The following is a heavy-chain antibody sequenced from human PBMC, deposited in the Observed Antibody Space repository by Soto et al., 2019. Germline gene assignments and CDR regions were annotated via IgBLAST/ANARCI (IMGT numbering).Heavy chain of an antibody. D-gene: IGHD3-9*01. J-gene: IGHJ5*02. CDR2: IIPIFGTA. CDR3: ASLDAYYDILTGKNWFDP. CDR1: GGTFSSYA. Sequence: QVQLVQSGAEVKKPGSSVKVSCKASGGTFSSYAISWVRQAPGQGLEWMGGIIPIFGTANYAQTFQGRVTITADESTSTAYMELSSLRSEDTAVYYCASLDAYYDILTGKNWFDPWGQGTLVTVSS. V-gene: IGHV1-69*01.